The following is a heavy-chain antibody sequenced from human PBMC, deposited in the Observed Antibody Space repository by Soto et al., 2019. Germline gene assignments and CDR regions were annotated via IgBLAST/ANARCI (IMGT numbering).Heavy chain of an antibody. J-gene: IGHJ6*03. CDR1: GYTFTSYD. V-gene: IGHV1-8*01. CDR2: MNPNSGNT. CDR3: ARGGVPAALYGYYYYMDV. Sequence: GASVKVSCKASGYTFTSYDINWVRQATGQGLEWMGWMNPNSGNTGYAQKFQGRVTMTRNTSISTAYMELSSLRSEDTAVYYCARGGVPAALYGYYYYMDVWGKGTTVTVSS. D-gene: IGHD2-2*01.